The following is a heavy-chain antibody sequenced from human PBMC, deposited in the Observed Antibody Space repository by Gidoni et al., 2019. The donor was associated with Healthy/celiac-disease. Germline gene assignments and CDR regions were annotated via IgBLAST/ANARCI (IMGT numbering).Heavy chain of an antibody. V-gene: IGHV1-18*01. Sequence: QVQLVQSGAEVKKPGASVKVSCKASGYTFTSYGIIWVREAPGQGLEWMGWISADNGNTNYAQKLQGRVTMTTDTSTSTAYMELRSLRSDDTAVYYCAIHTLPHKRSGYSAENYYYGMDVWGQGTTVTVSS. J-gene: IGHJ6*02. D-gene: IGHD3-3*01. CDR3: AIHTLPHKRSGYSAENYYYGMDV. CDR2: ISADNGNT. CDR1: GYTFTSYG.